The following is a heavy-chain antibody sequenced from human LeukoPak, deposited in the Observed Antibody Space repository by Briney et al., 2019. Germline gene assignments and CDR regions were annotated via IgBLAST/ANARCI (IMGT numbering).Heavy chain of an antibody. CDR2: LSNSGCSI. J-gene: IGHJ4*02. Sequence: GGSLRLSCAASGLSFSGYFMSWIRQAPGKGLEWVAYLSNSGCSIYYADSVKGRFTISRDNANNALFLQMNSLRVEDTALYYCTREPNDYGDYGRHYWGQGTLVTVSS. V-gene: IGHV3-11*01. CDR3: TREPNDYGDYGRHY. D-gene: IGHD4-17*01. CDR1: GLSFSGYF.